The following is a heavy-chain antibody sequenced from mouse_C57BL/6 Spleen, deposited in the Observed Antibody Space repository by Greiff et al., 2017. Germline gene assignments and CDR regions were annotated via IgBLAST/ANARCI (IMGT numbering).Heavy chain of an antibody. CDR2: ISYDGSN. J-gene: IGHJ1*03. CDR3: AREDKGYFDV. Sequence: EVKLVESGPGLVKPSQSLSLTCSVTGYSITSGYYWNWIRQFPGNKLEWMGYISYDGSNNYNPSLKNRISITRDTSKNQFFLKLNSVTTEDTATYYCAREDKGYFDVWGTGTTVTVSS. CDR1: GYSITSGYY. D-gene: IGHD1-3*01. V-gene: IGHV3-6*01.